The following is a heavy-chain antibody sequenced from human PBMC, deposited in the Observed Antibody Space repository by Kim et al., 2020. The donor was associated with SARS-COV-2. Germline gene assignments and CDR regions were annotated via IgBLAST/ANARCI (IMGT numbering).Heavy chain of an antibody. D-gene: IGHD2-15*01. Sequence: YAPSGKGRVTTSRKDSKNSLYLQMNSLKTEDTAVYYCARVLTRGGYFYDFWGQGTLVTVSS. V-gene: IGHV3-72*01. CDR3: ARVLTRGGYFYDF. J-gene: IGHJ4*02.